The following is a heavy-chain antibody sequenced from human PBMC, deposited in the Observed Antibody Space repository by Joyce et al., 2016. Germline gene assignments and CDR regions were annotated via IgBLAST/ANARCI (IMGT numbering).Heavy chain of an antibody. CDR1: GFTFSTSR. CDR3: ARGGIVYDYSMDL. V-gene: IGHV3-21*02. Sequence: EVQLVESGGGLVKPGGSLRISCAASGFTFSTSRMSWFRRAPGKGLEGVSTISSDSTYIFDADSVKGRFTVSRDNAKNSLYLQMNSLRAEDTAVFFCARGGIVYDYSMDLWGQGTTVTVSS. D-gene: IGHD3-22*01. CDR2: ISSDSTYI. J-gene: IGHJ6*02.